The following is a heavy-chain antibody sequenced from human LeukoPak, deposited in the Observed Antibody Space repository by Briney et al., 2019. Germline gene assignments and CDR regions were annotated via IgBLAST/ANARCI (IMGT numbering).Heavy chain of an antibody. CDR3: AKVDV. J-gene: IGHJ6*02. CDR1: GFSISNYW. Sequence: GGSLRLSCAVSGFSISNYWMTWVRLAPGKGLEWVANIKQDGSEKNYVDSVKGRFTISRDNAKNSVFLQMNSLRVEDTAVSYCAKVDVWGQGTTVTVSS. CDR2: IKQDGSEK. V-gene: IGHV3-7*01.